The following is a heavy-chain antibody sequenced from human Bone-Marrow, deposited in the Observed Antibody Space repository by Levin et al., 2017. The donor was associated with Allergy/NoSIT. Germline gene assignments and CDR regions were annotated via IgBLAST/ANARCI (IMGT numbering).Heavy chain of an antibody. V-gene: IGHV3-64*02. D-gene: IGHD2-15*01. CDR3: AREGVGCSGTACYIVDY. J-gene: IGHJ4*02. CDR2: ISSNGLDT. Sequence: PGGSLRLSCAASGFIFRNYAMHWVRQAPGKGPEYVAAISSNGLDTYYADSVRDRFIISRDNSKNTLFLQMGSLRPEDKAAYYCAREGVGCSGTACYIVDYWGLGTLVTVSS. CDR1: GFIFRNYA.